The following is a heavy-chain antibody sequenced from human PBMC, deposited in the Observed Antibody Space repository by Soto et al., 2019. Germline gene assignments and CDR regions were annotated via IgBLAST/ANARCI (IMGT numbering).Heavy chain of an antibody. CDR2: IWNDGSTT. CDR1: GFTFSSYG. Sequence: GGSLRLSCVASGFTFSSYGMHWVRQAPGKGLEWVAIIWNDGSTTYYADSVKGRFTISRDNSKNTVYLQMNSLRDEDTAVYYCARDGSHYDVDYWGQGTQVTVSS. J-gene: IGHJ4*02. CDR3: ARDGSHYDVDY. D-gene: IGHD4-4*01. V-gene: IGHV3-33*08.